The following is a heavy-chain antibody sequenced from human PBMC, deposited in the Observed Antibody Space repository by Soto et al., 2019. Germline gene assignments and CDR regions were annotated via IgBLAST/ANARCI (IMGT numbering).Heavy chain of an antibody. J-gene: IGHJ5*02. CDR2: INTGNGNT. CDR1: GITFSTYA. Sequence: QVQLVQSGAEVKKPGASVKVSCKASGITFSTYAIHWVRQAPGQSLEWMGWINTGNGNTRYSQNFQGRVTLTRDTSVSTAYMDLSSLRSEDTPIYSCARAISGYVTWGQGTLVTVSS. D-gene: IGHD5-12*01. V-gene: IGHV1-3*04. CDR3: ARAISGYVT.